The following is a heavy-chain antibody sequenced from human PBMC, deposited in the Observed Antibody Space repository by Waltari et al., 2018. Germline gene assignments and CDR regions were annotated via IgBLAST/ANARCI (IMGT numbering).Heavy chain of an antibody. Sequence: QVQLVQSGAEVKKPGSSVKVSCKASGGTFSSYAISWVRQAPGQGLEWMGGIIPIFGTANYAQKFQGRVTITADESTSTAYMELSSLRSEDTAVYYCASSHPNYYDSSGYYLHWGQGTLVTVSS. J-gene: IGHJ4*02. CDR1: GGTFSSYA. V-gene: IGHV1-69*13. CDR2: IIPIFGTA. CDR3: ASSHPNYYDSSGYYLH. D-gene: IGHD3-22*01.